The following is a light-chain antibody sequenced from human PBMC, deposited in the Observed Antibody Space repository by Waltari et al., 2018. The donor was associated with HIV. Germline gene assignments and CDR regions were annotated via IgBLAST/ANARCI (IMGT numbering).Light chain of an antibody. V-gene: IGLV2-23*01. Sequence: QSPLTQPASVSGSPGQSITISSTGTSSKVGIYNLVPWYQQYPGKAPKLIIYEGSKRPSGVSNRFSGSKSGNTASLTSAGLQNEDEDDYYCCSYAGSFVVFGGGTKLTVL. CDR1: SSKVGIYNL. CDR2: EGS. J-gene: IGLJ2*01. CDR3: CSYAGSFVV.